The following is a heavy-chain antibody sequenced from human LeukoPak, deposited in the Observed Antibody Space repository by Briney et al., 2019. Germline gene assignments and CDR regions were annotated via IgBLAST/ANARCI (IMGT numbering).Heavy chain of an antibody. J-gene: IGHJ6*02. D-gene: IGHD3-10*01. CDR3: ARRYYGSGSPYYYYYGMDV. Sequence: ASVKVSCKASGYTFTSYGISWVRQAPGQGLEWMGWISAYNGNTNYAQKLQGRVTMTTDTPTSTAYMELRSLRSDDTAVYYCARRYYGSGSPYYYYYGMDVWGQGTTVTVSS. CDR2: ISAYNGNT. V-gene: IGHV1-18*01. CDR1: GYTFTSYG.